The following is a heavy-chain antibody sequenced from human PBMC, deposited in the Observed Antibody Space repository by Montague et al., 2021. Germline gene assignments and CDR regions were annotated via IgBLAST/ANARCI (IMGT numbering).Heavy chain of an antibody. CDR1: GFTFSNYW. CDR2: IKQDGSEK. J-gene: IGHJ4*02. CDR3: ARDQGQGYCGGDCYVGLDY. V-gene: IGHV3-7*01. D-gene: IGHD2-21*01. Sequence: SLRLSCAASGFTFSNYWKSWVRQAPGKGLEWVANIKQDGSEKHYVDSVKGRFTISRDNAKNSLYLQMNSLRAEDPAVYFCARDQGQGYCGGDCYVGLDYWGQGTLVTVSS.